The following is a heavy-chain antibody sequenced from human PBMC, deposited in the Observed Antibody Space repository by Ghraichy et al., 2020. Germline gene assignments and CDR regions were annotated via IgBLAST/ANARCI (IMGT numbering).Heavy chain of an antibody. Sequence: GGSLRLSCAASGFTVSSNYMSWVRQAPGKGLEWVSVIYSGGSTYYADSVKGRFTISRDNSKNTLYLQMNSLRAEDTAVYYCARVGRFAWYGGNPMAYWGQGTLVTVSS. D-gene: IGHD4-23*01. V-gene: IGHV3-66*01. CDR3: ARVGRFAWYGGNPMAY. CDR1: GFTVSSNY. J-gene: IGHJ4*02. CDR2: IYSGGST.